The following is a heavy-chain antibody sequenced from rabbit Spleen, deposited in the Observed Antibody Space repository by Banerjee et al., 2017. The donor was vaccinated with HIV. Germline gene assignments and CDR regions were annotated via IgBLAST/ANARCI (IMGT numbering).Heavy chain of an antibody. CDR1: GFSLSNYY. CDR2: IDGNNGNT. J-gene: IGHJ6*01. V-gene: IGHV1S40*01. Sequence: QSLEESGGDLVKPGASLTLTCTVSGFSLSNYYMCWVRQAPGKGLEWIACIDGNNGNTYYASWAKGRLTISKASSITVTLQMTSLTDADTATYFCARRDSYNYASYPYDLWGPGTLVTVS. D-gene: IGHD6-1*01. CDR3: ARRDSYNYASYPYDL.